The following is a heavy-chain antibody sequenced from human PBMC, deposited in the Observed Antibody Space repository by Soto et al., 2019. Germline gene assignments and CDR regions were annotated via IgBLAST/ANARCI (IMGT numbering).Heavy chain of an antibody. V-gene: IGHV2-5*02. CDR2: IYWDDDK. CDR1: GFSLSTSGVG. D-gene: IGHD2-15*01. Sequence: SGPTLVNPTQTLTLTCTFSGFSLSTSGVGVGWIRQPPGKALEWLALIYWDDDKRYSPSLKSRLTITKDTSKNQVVLTLTNMDPVDTATYYCAHQQFRYCSGGSCYGPGGPRILRSFDYWGQGTLVTVSS. CDR3: AHQQFRYCSGGSCYGPGGPRILRSFDY. J-gene: IGHJ4*02.